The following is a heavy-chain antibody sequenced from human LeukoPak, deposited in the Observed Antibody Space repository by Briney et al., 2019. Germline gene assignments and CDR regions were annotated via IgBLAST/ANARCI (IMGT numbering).Heavy chain of an antibody. CDR1: GFTFSNAW. Sequence: GGSLRLSCAASGFTFSNAWMSWVRQAPGKGLEWVGRIKSKTDGGTTDYAAPVKGRFTISRDDSKNTLYLQMNSLKTEDTAVYYYTTINCSSTSCYLELDYWGQGTLVTVSS. D-gene: IGHD2-2*01. V-gene: IGHV3-15*01. J-gene: IGHJ4*02. CDR2: IKSKTDGGTT. CDR3: TTINCSSTSCYLELDY.